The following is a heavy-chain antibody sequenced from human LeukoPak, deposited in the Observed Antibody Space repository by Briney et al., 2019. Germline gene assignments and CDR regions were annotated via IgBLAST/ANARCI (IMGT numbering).Heavy chain of an antibody. Sequence: SQTLSLTCAISGDSVSSNSVTWNWITQAPSRGLEWLGRTYYRSKWYNDYAGSVNSRVTINPDTSKNQFSLQLNSVSPEDSAVYYCAGVSVAGSFEYWGQGTLVTVSS. V-gene: IGHV6-1*01. CDR1: GDSVSSNSVT. D-gene: IGHD6-13*01. CDR2: TYYRSKWYN. CDR3: AGVSVAGSFEY. J-gene: IGHJ4*02.